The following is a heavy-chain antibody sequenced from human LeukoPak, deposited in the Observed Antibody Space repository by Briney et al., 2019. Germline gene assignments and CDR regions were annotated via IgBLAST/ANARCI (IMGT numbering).Heavy chain of an antibody. J-gene: IGHJ4*02. D-gene: IGHD6-13*01. CDR3: AKAKSDSRGGFDY. V-gene: IGHV3-23*01. CDR1: GFTFSSYA. CDR2: ISGSGGST. Sequence: GGSLRLSCAASGFTFSSYAMSWVRQAPGKGLEWVSVISGSGGSTDYAGSVKGRFTISRDNSKNTLYLQMKSLRGDDTAVYYCAKAKSDSRGGFDYWGQGTLVTVSS.